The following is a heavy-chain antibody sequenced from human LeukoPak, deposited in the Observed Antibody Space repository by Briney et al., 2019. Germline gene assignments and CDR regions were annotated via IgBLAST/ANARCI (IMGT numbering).Heavy chain of an antibody. J-gene: IGHJ4*02. CDR2: ISTNDGSP. D-gene: IGHD3-22*01. V-gene: IGHV3-23*01. Sequence: PGGSLRLSCEASGFNFSSYALRWLRQAPPKGLAWVSGISTNDGSPSYADTVQGRLPISRDNPRNMVLLDMNSSRADDTALKYGSVMHRYYDGSGYWVQWGQGTLVTVSS. CDR3: SVMHRYYDGSGYWVQ. CDR1: GFNFSSYA.